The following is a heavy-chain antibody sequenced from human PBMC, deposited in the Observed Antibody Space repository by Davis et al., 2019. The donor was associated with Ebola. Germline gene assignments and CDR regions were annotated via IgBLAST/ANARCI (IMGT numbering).Heavy chain of an antibody. Sequence: GESLKISCKGSGYSFTSYWIGWVRQMPGKGLEWMGIIYPGDSDTRYSPSFQGQVTISADKSISTAYLQWSSLKASDTAVYYCARVGTKYSSGWHIDYWGQGTLVTVSS. CDR1: GYSFTSYW. J-gene: IGHJ4*02. CDR3: ARVGTKYSSGWHIDY. V-gene: IGHV5-51*01. D-gene: IGHD6-19*01. CDR2: IYPGDSDT.